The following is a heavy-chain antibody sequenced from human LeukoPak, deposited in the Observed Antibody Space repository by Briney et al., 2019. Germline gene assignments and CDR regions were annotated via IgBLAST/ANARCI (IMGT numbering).Heavy chain of an antibody. D-gene: IGHD3-22*01. J-gene: IGHJ4*02. Sequence: PGGSLRLSCAASGFTFSSYWMSWVRQAPGKGLEWVANIKQDGSEKYYVDSVKGRFTISRDNAKNSLYLQMNSLRAEDTAVYYCARDRGGYYYDSSGYCFDYWGQGTLVTVSS. CDR2: IKQDGSEK. V-gene: IGHV3-7*01. CDR3: ARDRGGYYYDSSGYCFDY. CDR1: GFTFSSYW.